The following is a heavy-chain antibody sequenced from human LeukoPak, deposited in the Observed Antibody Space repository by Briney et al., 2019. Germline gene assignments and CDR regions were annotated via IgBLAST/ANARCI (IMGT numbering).Heavy chain of an antibody. CDR3: ARDRGAYDFWSGPTNWFDP. D-gene: IGHD3-3*01. Sequence: PGGSLRLSCTASGFILSDYYMSWIRQAPGKGLEWVSYISSSGSTIYYADSMKGRFTISRDNAKNSLYLQMNSLRAENTAVYYCARDRGAYDFWSGPTNWFDPWGQGTLVTVSS. J-gene: IGHJ5*02. CDR2: ISSSGSTI. CDR1: GFILSDYY. V-gene: IGHV3-11*01.